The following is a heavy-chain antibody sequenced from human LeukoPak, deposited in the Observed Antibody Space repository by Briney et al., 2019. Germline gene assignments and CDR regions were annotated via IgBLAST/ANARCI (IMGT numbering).Heavy chain of an antibody. J-gene: IGHJ6*02. V-gene: IGHV3-9*01. CDR2: ISWNSGSI. D-gene: IGHD2-2*02. Sequence: GGSLRLSCAASGFTFDDYAMHWVRQAPGKGLEWVSGISWNSGSIGYADSVKGRFTISRDNAKSSLYLQMNSLRAEDTALYYCAKGVVVVPAAIYYGMDVWGQGTTVTVSS. CDR3: AKGVVVVPAAIYYGMDV. CDR1: GFTFDDYA.